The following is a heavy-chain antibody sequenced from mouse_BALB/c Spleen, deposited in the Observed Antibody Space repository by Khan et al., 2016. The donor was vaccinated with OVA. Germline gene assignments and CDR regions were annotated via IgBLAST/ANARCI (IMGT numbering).Heavy chain of an antibody. V-gene: IGHV1S136*01. CDR2: IHPYTYDD. CDR1: GYTFTSYV. CDR3: VRALDYYGSSYEGFAY. J-gene: IGHJ3*01. Sequence: EVQLQQSGPELVKPGASVKMSCKASGYTFTSYVMHWVKQKPGQGLEWIGYIHPYTYDDKYNETFKGKATLTYDQYSSTALLELSSLTTEDSAVYYWVRALDYYGSSYEGFAYWGQGTLVTVSA. D-gene: IGHD1-1*01.